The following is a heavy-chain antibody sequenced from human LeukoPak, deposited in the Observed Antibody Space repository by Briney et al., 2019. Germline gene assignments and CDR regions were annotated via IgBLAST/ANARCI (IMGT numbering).Heavy chain of an antibody. V-gene: IGHV4-39*01. Sequence: SETLSLTCTVSGGSTSSYYWGWIRQPPGKGLEWIGSIYYSGSTYYNPSLKSRVTISVDTSKNQFSLKLSSVTAADTAVYYCARRDYYGDYGAFDIWGQGTMVTVSS. CDR3: ARRDYYGDYGAFDI. J-gene: IGHJ3*02. CDR2: IYYSGST. CDR1: GGSTSSYY. D-gene: IGHD4-17*01.